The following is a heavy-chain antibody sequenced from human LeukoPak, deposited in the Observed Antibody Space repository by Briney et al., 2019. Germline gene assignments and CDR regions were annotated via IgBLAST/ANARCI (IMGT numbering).Heavy chain of an antibody. D-gene: IGHD2-2*03. CDR2: IYHAGST. CDR1: GGSISSGSY. Sequence: RPSETLSLTCTVSGGSISSGSYWGWIRQPPGKGLEWIGSIYHAGSTYYNPSLKSRVTISVDTSKNQFSLKLSSVTAADTAVYYCARSLDIVVVPAAIGVAAAGRGAFDIWGQGTMVTVSS. J-gene: IGHJ3*02. V-gene: IGHV4-38-2*02. CDR3: ARSLDIVVVPAAIGVAAAGRGAFDI.